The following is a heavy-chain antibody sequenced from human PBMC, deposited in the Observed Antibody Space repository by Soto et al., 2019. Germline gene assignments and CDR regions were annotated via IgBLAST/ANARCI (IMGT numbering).Heavy chain of an antibody. V-gene: IGHV4-39*01. CDR1: GGSISSSSYY. D-gene: IGHD3-3*01. Sequence: SETLSLTCTVSGGSISSSSYYWGWIRQPPGKGLEWIGSIYYSGSTYYNPSLKSRVTISVDTSKNQFSLKLSSVTAADTAVYYFARLVEIWTYYDFWSGYYNYWGQGTLVTVSS. CDR2: IYYSGST. J-gene: IGHJ4*02. CDR3: ARLVEIWTYYDFWSGYYNY.